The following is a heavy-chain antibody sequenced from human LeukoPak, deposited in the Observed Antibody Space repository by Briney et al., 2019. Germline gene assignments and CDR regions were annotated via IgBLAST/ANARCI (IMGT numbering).Heavy chain of an antibody. CDR2: INPNSGGT. D-gene: IGHD2-21*01. J-gene: IGHJ4*02. CDR1: GYTFTGYY. V-gene: IGHV1-2*02. CDR3: AREFAYCGGDCPHGY. Sequence: GASVKVSCKASGYTFTGYYMHWVRQAPGQGLEWMGWINPNSGGTNYAQKFQGRVTMTRDTSISTAYMELSRLRSDDTAVYYCAREFAYCGGDCPHGYWGQGTLVTVSS.